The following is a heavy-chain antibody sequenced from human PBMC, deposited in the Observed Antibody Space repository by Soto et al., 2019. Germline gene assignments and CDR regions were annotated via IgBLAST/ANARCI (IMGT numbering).Heavy chain of an antibody. J-gene: IGHJ3*02. D-gene: IGHD2-15*01. Sequence: PSETLSLTCAVYGGSFSGYYWTWIRQPPGTGLEWIGEINHSGSTNYNPSLKSRVTISVDTSKNQFSLKLSSVTAADTAVYYCARPSPRYCSGGSCLEFPDAFDIWGQGTMVT. CDR2: INHSGST. V-gene: IGHV4-34*01. CDR1: GGSFSGYY. CDR3: ARPSPRYCSGGSCLEFPDAFDI.